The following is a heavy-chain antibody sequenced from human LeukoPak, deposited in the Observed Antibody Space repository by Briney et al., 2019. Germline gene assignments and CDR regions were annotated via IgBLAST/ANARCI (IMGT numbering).Heavy chain of an antibody. J-gene: IGHJ4*02. CDR2: IRYDGDST. CDR3: AKMSITIFGVPQGYFDY. CDR1: GFTFSNYG. D-gene: IGHD3-3*01. V-gene: IGHV3-30*02. Sequence: GGSLRLSCAASGFTFSNYGMHWVRQAPGKGLEWVAFIRYDGDSTHYADSVKGRFTISRDNSENTLHLQMSSLRAEDTALYYCAKMSITIFGVPQGYFDYWGQGTLVTVSS.